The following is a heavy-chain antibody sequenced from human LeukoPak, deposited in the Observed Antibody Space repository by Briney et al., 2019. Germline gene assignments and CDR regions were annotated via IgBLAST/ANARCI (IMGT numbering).Heavy chain of an antibody. D-gene: IGHD6-19*01. Sequence: GGSLRLSCAASGFTFSSYAMSWVRQAPGEGLEWVSAISGSGGSTYYADSVKGRFTISRDNSKNTLYLQMNSLRAEDTAVYYCAKDLNFGGWYAEYYYYGMDAWGQGTTVTVSS. CDR2: ISGSGGST. CDR1: GFTFSSYA. J-gene: IGHJ6*02. CDR3: AKDLNFGGWYAEYYYYGMDA. V-gene: IGHV3-23*01.